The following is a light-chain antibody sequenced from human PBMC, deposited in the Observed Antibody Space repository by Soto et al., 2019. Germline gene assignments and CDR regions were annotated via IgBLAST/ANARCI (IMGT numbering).Light chain of an antibody. CDR1: QSIANS. V-gene: IGKV3-20*01. Sequence: EIVLTQSPGTLSLSPGERASLACRASQSIANSLDWYQQKPGQAPRLLIFGASNRSTGIPDRFSGSGSGTDFTLTISRLEPEDFSVYHCQQYGGSPRTLGQGTKVERK. J-gene: IGKJ1*01. CDR2: GAS. CDR3: QQYGGSPRT.